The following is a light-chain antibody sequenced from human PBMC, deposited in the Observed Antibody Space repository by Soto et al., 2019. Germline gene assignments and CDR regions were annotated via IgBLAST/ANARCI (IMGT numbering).Light chain of an antibody. CDR2: EVT. Sequence: QSVLTQPASVSGSPGQSIPVSCTGTSSDSGGHNYVSWSQQHPGKVPKLIIYEVTNRPSGVSNRFSGSKSGNTASLTVSGLQAEDEADYYCSSYTTTSTVVFGGGTKLTVL. J-gene: IGLJ2*01. V-gene: IGLV2-14*01. CDR1: SSDSGGHNY. CDR3: SSYTTTSTVV.